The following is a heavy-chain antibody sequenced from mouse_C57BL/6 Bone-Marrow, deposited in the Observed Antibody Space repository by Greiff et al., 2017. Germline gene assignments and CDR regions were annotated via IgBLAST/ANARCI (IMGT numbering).Heavy chain of an antibody. V-gene: IGHV1-31*01. CDR3: ARRISYSNSLGDWYFDV. CDR2: IYPYNGVS. J-gene: IGHJ1*03. D-gene: IGHD2-5*01. CDR1: GYSFTGYY. Sequence: VQLQQSGPELVKPGASVKISCKASGYSFTGYYMHWVKQSHGNILDWIGYIYPYNGVSSYNQKFKGKATLTVDKSSSTAYMELRSLTSEDSAVYYCARRISYSNSLGDWYFDVWGTGTTVTVAS.